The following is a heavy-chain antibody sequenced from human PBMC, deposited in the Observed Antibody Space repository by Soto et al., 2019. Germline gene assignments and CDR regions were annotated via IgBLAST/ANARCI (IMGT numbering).Heavy chain of an antibody. CDR1: GFTFSSYA. CDR3: AIDAPSYYYDSSGTFDY. CDR2: ISYDGSNK. D-gene: IGHD3-22*01. V-gene: IGHV3-30-3*01. J-gene: IGHJ4*02. Sequence: QVQLVESGGGVVQPGRSLRLSCAASGFTFSSYAMHWVRQARGKGLEWVAVISYDGSNKYYADSVKGRFTISRDNSKNTLFRQMNSLRAEDTAVYYRAIDAPSYYYDSSGTFDYWGQGTLVTFSS.